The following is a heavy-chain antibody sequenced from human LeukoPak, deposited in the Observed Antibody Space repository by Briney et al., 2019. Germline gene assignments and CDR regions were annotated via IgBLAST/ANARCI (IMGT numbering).Heavy chain of an antibody. CDR2: INHSGST. J-gene: IGHJ6*03. V-gene: IGHV4-34*01. CDR1: GGSFSGYY. CDR3: ARRSIAVAGVDGSWYYYYYMDV. D-gene: IGHD6-19*01. Sequence: PSETLSLTCAVYGGSFSGYYWSWIRQPPGKGLEWIGEINHSGSTNYNPSLKSRVTISVDTSKNQFSLKLSSVTAADTAVYYCARRSIAVAGVDGSWYYYYYMDVWGKGTTVTISS.